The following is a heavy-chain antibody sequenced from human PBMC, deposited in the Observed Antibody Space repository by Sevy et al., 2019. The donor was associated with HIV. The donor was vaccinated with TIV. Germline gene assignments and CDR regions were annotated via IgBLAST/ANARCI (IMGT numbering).Heavy chain of an antibody. D-gene: IGHD3-3*01. CDR2: ISGAGGSK. CDR1: GFTFSSHD. CDR3: ARDLRSNFFDAFDI. J-gene: IGHJ3*02. Sequence: GGSLRLSCAVSGFTFSSHDMTWVRQAPGKGLEWVSGISGAGGSKWYADSVKGRFAISRDNSKNTLYLQMNTLRTEDTGMYYCARDLRSNFFDAFDIWGQGTMVTVSS. V-gene: IGHV3-23*01.